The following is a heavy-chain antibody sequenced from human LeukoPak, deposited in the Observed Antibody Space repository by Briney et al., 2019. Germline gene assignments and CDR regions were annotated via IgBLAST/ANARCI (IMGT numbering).Heavy chain of an antibody. J-gene: IGHJ4*02. CDR1: GFTIRDYH. V-gene: IGHV3-33*01. CDR2: IWFDGSNQ. D-gene: IGHD6-19*01. Sequence: GGSLRLSCAASGFTIRDYHMNRVRQAPGKGLEWVAVIWFDGSNQYYADSVRGRFTISRDNSNNMLYLQMNSLRVEDTAVYFCARDEHYYGTGWKYYFEYWGQGALVTVSS. CDR3: ARDEHYYGTGWKYYFEY.